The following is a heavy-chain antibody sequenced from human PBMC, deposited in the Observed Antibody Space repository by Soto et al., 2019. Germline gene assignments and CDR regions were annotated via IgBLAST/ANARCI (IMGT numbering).Heavy chain of an antibody. Sequence: SETLSLTCTVSGGSISSTNYYWGWIRQHPGKDLEWIGHVYYSGDTYYNPSLKSRVTMSIDTSKNQFSLRLSSVTAADTAEYYCASLSGGPWGNTFDIWGQGTMVTVSS. CDR1: GGSISSTNYY. CDR3: ASLSGGPWGNTFDI. V-gene: IGHV4-31*03. J-gene: IGHJ3*02. D-gene: IGHD2-15*01. CDR2: VYYSGDT.